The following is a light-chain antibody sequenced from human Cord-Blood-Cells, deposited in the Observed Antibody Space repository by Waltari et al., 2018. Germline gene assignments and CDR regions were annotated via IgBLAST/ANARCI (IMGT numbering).Light chain of an antibody. Sequence: QSALTQPASVSGSPGQSITISCTGTSSDVGGYNYVSWYQQHPGKAPKLMIYDVSNRPSGVSTRVSGSKAGNTASRTISGLQAEDEADYYCSSYTSSSTLVFGGGTKLTVL. CDR2: DVS. CDR1: SSDVGGYNY. V-gene: IGLV2-14*01. J-gene: IGLJ2*01. CDR3: SSYTSSSTLV.